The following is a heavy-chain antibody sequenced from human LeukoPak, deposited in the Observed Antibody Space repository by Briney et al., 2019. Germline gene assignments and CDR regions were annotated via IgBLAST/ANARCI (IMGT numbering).Heavy chain of an antibody. J-gene: IGHJ4*02. V-gene: IGHV3-53*04. CDR1: GFTVSSNY. CDR2: IYSGGST. D-gene: IGHD4-17*01. Sequence: GGSLRLSCAASGFTVSSNYMSWVRQAPGKGLEWVSVIYSGGSTYYADSVKGRFTIPRHNSKNTLYLQMNSLRAEDTAVYYCARQLHDYGDYAIDYWGQGTLVTVSS. CDR3: ARQLHDYGDYAIDY.